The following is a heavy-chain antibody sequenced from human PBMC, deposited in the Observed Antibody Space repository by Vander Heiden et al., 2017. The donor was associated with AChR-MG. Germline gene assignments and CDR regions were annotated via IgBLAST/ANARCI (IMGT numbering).Heavy chain of an antibody. J-gene: IGHJ4*02. CDR2: ISIGSSTI. CDR3: ARDNGGNADY. V-gene: IGHV3-48*01. D-gene: IGHD1-1*01. CDR1: ACPFSSHS. Sequence: EVQLVESGGGLVQPGGSLRLSCAASACPFSSHSMNWVRQAPGKGLEWVSYISIGSSTIYYADSVKGRFTISRDNAKNSLYLQMNSLRAEDTAVYYCARDNGGNADYWGQGTLVTVSS.